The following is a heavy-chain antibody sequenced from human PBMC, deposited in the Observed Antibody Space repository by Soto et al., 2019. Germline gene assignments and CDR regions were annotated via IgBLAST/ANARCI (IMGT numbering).Heavy chain of an antibody. D-gene: IGHD5-12*01. CDR3: ATSYETGFDP. CDR1: GYPFIKYG. CDR2: IKVDSGYT. V-gene: IGHV1-18*04. J-gene: IGHJ5*02. Sequence: QLQLVQSAAEVKKPGASVRVSCKAYGYPFIKYGISWIRQAPEQGLEWMGWIKVDSGYTNYAQKFQGRVTMTADTSSYTAFMELRRLRLDDTAVYFCATSYETGFDPWGQGTLVSVSS.